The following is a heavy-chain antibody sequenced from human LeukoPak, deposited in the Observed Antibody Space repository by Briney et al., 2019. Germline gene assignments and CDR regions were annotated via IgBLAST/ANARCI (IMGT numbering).Heavy chain of an antibody. V-gene: IGHV3-74*01. D-gene: IGHD6-19*01. J-gene: IGHJ5*02. CDR3: ARGTGYSSGWYNWFDP. CDR1: GFTFSSYW. CDR2: INSDGSST. Sequence: GGSLRLSCAASGFTFSSYWMHWVRQAPVKGLVWVSRINSDGSSTSYADSVKGRFTISRDNAKNTLYLQMNSLRAEDTAVYYCARGTGYSSGWYNWFDPWGQGTLVTVSS.